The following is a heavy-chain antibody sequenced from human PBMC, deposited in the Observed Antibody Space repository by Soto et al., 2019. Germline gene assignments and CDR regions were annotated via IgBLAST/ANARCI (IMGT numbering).Heavy chain of an antibody. CDR2: IWYDGSNK. V-gene: IGHV3-33*01. CDR1: GFTFSSYG. Sequence: GSLRLSCAASGFTFSSYGMHWVRQAPGKGLEWVAVIWYDGSNKYYADSVKGRFTISRDNSKNTLYLQMNSLRAEDTAVYYCARDGDIVVVPAAQGSFDYWGQGTLVTVSS. CDR3: ARDGDIVVVPAAQGSFDY. D-gene: IGHD2-2*01. J-gene: IGHJ4*02.